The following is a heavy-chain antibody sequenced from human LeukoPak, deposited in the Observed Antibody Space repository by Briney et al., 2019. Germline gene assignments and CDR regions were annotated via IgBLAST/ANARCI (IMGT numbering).Heavy chain of an antibody. J-gene: IGHJ4*02. Sequence: GRSLRLSCAASGFTFSSYGMHWVRQAPGKGLEWVAVISYDGSNKYYADSVKGRFTISRDNSKNTLYLQMNSLRAEDTAVYYCARVAGDAIGYCTSANCYTDGFADYWGQGTLVTVSS. CDR3: ARVAGDAIGYCTSANCYTDGFADY. V-gene: IGHV3-30*03. CDR2: ISYDGSNK. D-gene: IGHD2-2*02. CDR1: GFTFSSYG.